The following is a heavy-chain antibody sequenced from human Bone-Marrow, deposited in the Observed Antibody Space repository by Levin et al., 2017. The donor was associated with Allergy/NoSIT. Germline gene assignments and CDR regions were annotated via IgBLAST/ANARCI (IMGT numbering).Heavy chain of an antibody. J-gene: IGHJ5*02. D-gene: IGHD3-10*01. Sequence: SGPTLVKPTQTLTLTCTVSGSSLMPNTVGVGWIRQPPGKALEWLAVIYWDDHTRYSPSLKTRLTITKDTCKNQVVLTMTNMDPVDTATYYCARSTAVISRQGNWFGPWGQGTLVTVSS. CDR3: ARSTAVISRQGNWFGP. V-gene: IGHV2-5*02. CDR2: IYWDDHT. CDR1: GSSLMPNTVG.